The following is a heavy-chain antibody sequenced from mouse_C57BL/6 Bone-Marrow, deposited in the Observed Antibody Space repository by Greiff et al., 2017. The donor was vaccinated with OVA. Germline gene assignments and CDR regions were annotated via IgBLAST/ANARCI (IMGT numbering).Heavy chain of an antibody. CDR2: IHPNSGST. CDR1: GYTFTSYW. Sequence: VQLQQPGAELVKPGASVKLSCTASGYTFTSYWMHWVKQRPGPGLEWIGMIHPNSGSTNYNEKFKSKATLTVDKSSSTAYMQLSSLTSEYSAVYYCFLYLLLRYFDFWGTGTTVTVSS. D-gene: IGHD1-1*01. J-gene: IGHJ1*03. V-gene: IGHV1-64*01. CDR3: FLYLLLRYFDF.